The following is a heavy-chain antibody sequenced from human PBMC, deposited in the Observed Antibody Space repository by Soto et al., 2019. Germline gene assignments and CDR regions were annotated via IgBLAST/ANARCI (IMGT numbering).Heavy chain of an antibody. CDR1: GGTFSSYT. J-gene: IGHJ4*02. CDR2: IIPILGIA. Sequence: QVQLVQSGAEVKKPGSSVKVSCKASGGTFSSYTVSWVRQAPGQGLEWMGRIIPILGIANYAQKFQGRVTIPAATSTGTAYMDLCILRFEVIAAFYCATPPRYWRQGPLLSASS. CDR3: ATPPRY. V-gene: IGHV1-69*02.